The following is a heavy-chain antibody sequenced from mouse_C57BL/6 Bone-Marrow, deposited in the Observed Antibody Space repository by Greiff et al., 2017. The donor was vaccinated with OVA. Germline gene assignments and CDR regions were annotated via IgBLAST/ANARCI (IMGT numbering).Heavy chain of an antibody. Sequence: QVQLQQPGAELVKPGASVKLSCKASGYTFTSYWMQWVKQRPGQGLEWIGEIDPSDSYTNYNQKFKGKATFTVATSSNTAYMQLSILTSEESAVYYCTRDDGYYNFGYWGQGTTLTVSA. CDR1: GYTFTSYW. CDR2: IDPSDSYT. J-gene: IGHJ2*01. CDR3: TRDDGYYNFGY. V-gene: IGHV1-50*01. D-gene: IGHD2-3*01.